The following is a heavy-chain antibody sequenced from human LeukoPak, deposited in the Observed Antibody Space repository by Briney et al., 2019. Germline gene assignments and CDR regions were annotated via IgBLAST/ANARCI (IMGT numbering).Heavy chain of an antibody. CDR2: IYYSGST. J-gene: IGHJ4*02. V-gene: IGHV4-39*07. CDR3: ARSRVGQQYVRGGYYFDY. D-gene: IGHD3-16*01. Sequence: SETLSLTCTVSGGSISSSSYYWGWIRQPPGKGLEWIGSIYYSGSTYYNPSLKSRVTISVDTSKNQFSLKLSSVTAADTAVYYCARSRVGQQYVRGGYYFDYWGQGTLVTVSS. CDR1: GGSISSSSYY.